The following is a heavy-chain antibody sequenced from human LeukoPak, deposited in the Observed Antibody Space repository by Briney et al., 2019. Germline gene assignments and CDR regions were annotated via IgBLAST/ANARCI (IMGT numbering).Heavy chain of an antibody. CDR1: GFTFSSYS. D-gene: IGHD5-24*01. V-gene: IGHV3-21*04. CDR2: ISSSSSYI. CDR3: AREMATTTSFDY. Sequence: PGGSLRLSCAASGFTFSSYSMNWVRQAPGKGLEWVSSISSSSSYIYYADSVKGRFTISRDNAKNSLYLQMNSLRAEDTAVYYCAREMATTTSFDYWGQGTLVTVSS. J-gene: IGHJ4*02.